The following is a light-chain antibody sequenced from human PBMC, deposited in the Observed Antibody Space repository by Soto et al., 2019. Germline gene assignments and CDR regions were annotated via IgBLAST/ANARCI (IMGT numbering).Light chain of an antibody. Sequence: QSALTQPASVSGSPGQSITISCTGTSSDVGGYDYVSWYQQHPGKAPQLMIYDVNNRPSGVSNRFSGSKSGNTASLTISGLKAEDEDDYYCSSYTRSSTLVFGTGTKVTV. CDR2: DVN. V-gene: IGLV2-14*01. CDR3: SSYTRSSTLV. J-gene: IGLJ1*01. CDR1: SSDVGGYDY.